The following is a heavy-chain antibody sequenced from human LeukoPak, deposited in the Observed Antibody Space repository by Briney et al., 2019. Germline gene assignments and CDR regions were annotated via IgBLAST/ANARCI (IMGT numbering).Heavy chain of an antibody. J-gene: IGHJ4*02. V-gene: IGHV3-15*01. CDR2: IKSKTDGGTT. CDR3: TTIDLRYFDAGDDY. D-gene: IGHD3-9*01. Sequence: PGGSLRLSCAASGFTFSNAWMSWVRQAPGKGLEWVGRIKSKTDGGTTDYAAPVKGRFTISRDDSKNTLYLQMNSLKTEDTAVYYCTTIDLRYFDAGDDYWGQGTLVTDSS. CDR1: GFTFSNAW.